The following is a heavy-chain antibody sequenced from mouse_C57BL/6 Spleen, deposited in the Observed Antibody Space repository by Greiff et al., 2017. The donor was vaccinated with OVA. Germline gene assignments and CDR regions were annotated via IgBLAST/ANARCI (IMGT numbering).Heavy chain of an antibody. CDR2: IWSGGST. V-gene: IGHV2-2*01. CDR1: GFSLTSYG. CDR3: ARNRWYFDV. Sequence: QVQLKQSGPGLVQPSQSLSITCTVSGFSLTSYGVHWVRQSPGQGLEWLGVIWSGGSTDYNAAFISRLSISKDNSKSQVFFKMNSLQADDTAIYYCARNRWYFDVWGTGTTVTVSS. J-gene: IGHJ1*03.